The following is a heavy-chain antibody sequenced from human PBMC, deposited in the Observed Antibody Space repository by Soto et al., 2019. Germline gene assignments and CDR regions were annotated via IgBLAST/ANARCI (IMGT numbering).Heavy chain of an antibody. V-gene: IGHV3-33*01. Sequence: GGSLRLSCAASGFTFSSYGMHWVRQAPGKGLEWVAVIWYDGSNKYYADSVKGRFTISRDNSKNTLYLQMNSLRAKDTAVYYCARDAESYSSSPIFDYWGQGTLVTVSS. J-gene: IGHJ4*02. CDR2: IWYDGSNK. CDR3: ARDAESYSSSPIFDY. CDR1: GFTFSSYG. D-gene: IGHD6-6*01.